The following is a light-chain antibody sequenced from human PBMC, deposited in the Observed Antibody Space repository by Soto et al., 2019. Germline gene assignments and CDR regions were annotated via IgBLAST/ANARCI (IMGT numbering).Light chain of an antibody. CDR1: QSISSW. CDR2: DAS. Sequence: DIQMNQSPSTLSASVEDRVTITCRASQSISSWLAWYQQKPGKAPKLLIYDASSLESGVPSRFSGSGSGTDFTLTISSLQSEDFATYYCQQSYSTPITFGQGTRLEIK. J-gene: IGKJ5*01. V-gene: IGKV1-5*01. CDR3: QQSYSTPIT.